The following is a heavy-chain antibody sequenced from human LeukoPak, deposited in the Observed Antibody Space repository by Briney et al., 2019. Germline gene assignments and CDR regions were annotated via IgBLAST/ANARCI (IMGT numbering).Heavy chain of an antibody. V-gene: IGHV3-23*01. CDR2: IGGSGGST. J-gene: IGHJ4*02. CDR1: GFTFSSYG. D-gene: IGHD3-22*01. Sequence: PGGTLRLSCAASGFTFSSYGMSWVRQAPGKGLEWVLAIGGSGGSTYYADSVKGRFTISRDNSKNTLYLQMNSLRAEDTAVYYCAKGRQDYYDSSGYYYDYWGQGTLVTVSS. CDR3: AKGRQDYYDSSGYYYDY.